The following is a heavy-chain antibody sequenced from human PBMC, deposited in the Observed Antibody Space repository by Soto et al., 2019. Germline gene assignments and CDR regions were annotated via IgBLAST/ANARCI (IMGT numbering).Heavy chain of an antibody. V-gene: IGHV5-51*01. D-gene: IGHD3-22*01. Sequence: PGESLMISCQCCGYSFSNDWIGGVRQMRGKGLEWMGVIYPGDSDTRYSPSFQGQVTISADNFISTAYLQWSSLKASDTATYYCQRHNYDSHAYTRLQKWGHGTMVTVSS. CDR2: IYPGDSDT. J-gene: IGHJ3*01. CDR3: QRHNYDSHAYTRLQK. CDR1: GYSFSNDW.